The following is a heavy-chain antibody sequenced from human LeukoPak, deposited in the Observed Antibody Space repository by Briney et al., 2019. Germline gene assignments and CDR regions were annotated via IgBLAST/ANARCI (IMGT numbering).Heavy chain of an antibody. CDR1: GGTFSRYA. CDR3: ARVGGFGVAMAYYYGMDV. Sequence: SVKVSCKASGGTFSRYAISWVRQAPGQGLEWMGGIIPIFGTANYAQKFQGRVTITADESTSTAYMELSSLRSEDTAVYYCARVGGFGVAMAYYYGMDVWGQGTTVTVSS. D-gene: IGHD3-3*01. J-gene: IGHJ6*02. V-gene: IGHV1-69*13. CDR2: IIPIFGTA.